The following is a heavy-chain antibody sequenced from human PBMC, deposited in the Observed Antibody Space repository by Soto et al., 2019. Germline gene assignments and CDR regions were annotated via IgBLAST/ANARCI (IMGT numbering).Heavy chain of an antibody. Sequence: EVQLLESGGGLVQPGGSLRLSCAASGFTFTTYAMTWVRQAPGKGLECVSAIGDRGRSTYYADSVKGRFTISRDNSKNTLYLQMNALRVEDTAVYDCVPRMGNPFRWGQGTLVTVSS. CDR2: IGDRGRST. CDR1: GFTFTTYA. V-gene: IGHV3-23*01. J-gene: IGHJ4*02. CDR3: VPRMGNPFR. D-gene: IGHD7-27*01.